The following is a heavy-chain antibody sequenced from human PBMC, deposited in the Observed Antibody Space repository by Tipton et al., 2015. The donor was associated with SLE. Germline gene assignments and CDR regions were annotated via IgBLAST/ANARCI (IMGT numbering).Heavy chain of an antibody. D-gene: IGHD7-27*01. Sequence: LRLSCKVSGISISTHYWSWIRQPPGKGLEWIGQMHNSGDSTYNPSLKSRVTRSVDTSKNHFSLKLTSVIAADTAVYYCARDIEAPGDFLYFDYWGQGILVTVSS. CDR2: MHNSGDS. V-gene: IGHV4-59*11. CDR1: GISISTHY. CDR3: ARDIEAPGDFLYFDY. J-gene: IGHJ4*02.